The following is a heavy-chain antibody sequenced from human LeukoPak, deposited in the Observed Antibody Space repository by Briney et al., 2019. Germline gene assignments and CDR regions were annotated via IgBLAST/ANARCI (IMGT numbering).Heavy chain of an antibody. CDR3: ARQGDGSSWGSDY. V-gene: IGHV4-59*08. J-gene: IGHJ4*02. Sequence: PSETLSLTCTISGGSISGYYWSWIRQPPGKGLEWIGNIYYSGSTNYNPSLKSRVTISVDTSKNQFSLKLSSVTAADTAVYYCARQGDGSSWGSDYWGQGPLVTVSS. D-gene: IGHD6-13*01. CDR1: GGSISGYY. CDR2: IYYSGST.